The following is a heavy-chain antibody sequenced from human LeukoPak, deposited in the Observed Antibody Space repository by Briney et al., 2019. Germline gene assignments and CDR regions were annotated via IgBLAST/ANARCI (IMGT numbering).Heavy chain of an antibody. Sequence: PSETLSLTCAVSGYSISSGHYWGWIRQPPGKGLEWIGSIYYSGSTYYNPSLKSRLTISVDTSKNQFSLKLSSVTAADTAVYYCARHQDVVIVPAAPTPFDYWGQGTLVTVSS. D-gene: IGHD2-2*01. J-gene: IGHJ4*02. CDR1: GYSISSGHY. V-gene: IGHV4-38-2*01. CDR2: IYYSGST. CDR3: ARHQDVVIVPAAPTPFDY.